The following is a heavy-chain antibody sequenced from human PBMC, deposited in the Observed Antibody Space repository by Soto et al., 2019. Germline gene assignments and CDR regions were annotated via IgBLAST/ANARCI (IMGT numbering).Heavy chain of an antibody. J-gene: IGHJ5*02. CDR3: ARDMGVLKFDP. D-gene: IGHD1-26*01. Sequence: SETLSLTCTVSGGSVSSGSYCWSWIRQPPGKGLEWIGYIYYSGSTNYNPSLKSRVTISVDTSKNQFSLKLSSVTAADTAVYYCARDMGVLKFDPWGQGTLVTVSS. CDR1: GGSVSSGSYC. V-gene: IGHV4-61*01. CDR2: IYYSGST.